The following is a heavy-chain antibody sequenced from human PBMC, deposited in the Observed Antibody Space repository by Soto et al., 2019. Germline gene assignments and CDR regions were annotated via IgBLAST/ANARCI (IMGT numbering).Heavy chain of an antibody. V-gene: IGHV1-69*13. D-gene: IGHD3-22*01. CDR1: GGTFSSYA. Sequence: SVKVSCKASGGTFSSYAISWVRQAPGQGLEWMGGIIPIFGTANYAQKFQGRVTITADESTSTAYMELSSLRSEDTAVYYCAREEYDSSGYYGTHLRQLNYGMDVWGQGTTVTVSS. J-gene: IGHJ6*02. CDR3: AREEYDSSGYYGTHLRQLNYGMDV. CDR2: IIPIFGTA.